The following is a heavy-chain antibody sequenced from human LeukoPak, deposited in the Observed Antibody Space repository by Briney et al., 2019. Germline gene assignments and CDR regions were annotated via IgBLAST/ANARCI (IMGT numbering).Heavy chain of an antibody. J-gene: IGHJ3*02. CDR2: FDPEDGET. CDR3: ATVPLGIVVVTGNAFDT. D-gene: IGHD2-21*02. Sequence: ASVKVSCKFSGYTLTELSMHWVRQAPGKGLEWMGGFDPEDGETIYAQKFQGRVTMTEDTSTDTAYMELSSLRSEDTAVYYCATVPLGIVVVTGNAFDTWGQGTMVTVSS. CDR1: GYTLTELS. V-gene: IGHV1-24*01.